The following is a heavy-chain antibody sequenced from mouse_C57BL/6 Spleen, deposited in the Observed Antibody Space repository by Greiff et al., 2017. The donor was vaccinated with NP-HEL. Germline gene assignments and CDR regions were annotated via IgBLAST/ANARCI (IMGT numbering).Heavy chain of an antibody. Sequence: QVQLKESGAELVRPGASVTLSCKASGYTFTDYEMHWVKQTPVHGLEWIGAIDPETGGTAYNQKFKGKAILTADKSSSTAYMELRSLTSEDSAVYYCTRQLTGTGFAYWGQGTLVTVSA. CDR3: TRQLTGTGFAY. CDR2: IDPETGGT. V-gene: IGHV1-15*01. J-gene: IGHJ3*01. D-gene: IGHD4-1*01. CDR1: GYTFTDYE.